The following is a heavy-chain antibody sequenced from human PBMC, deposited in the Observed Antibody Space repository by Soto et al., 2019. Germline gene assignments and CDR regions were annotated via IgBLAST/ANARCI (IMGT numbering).Heavy chain of an antibody. Sequence: GASVKVSCKASGYTFTSYDINWVRQATGQGLEWMGWMNPNSGNTGYAQKFQGRVTMTRNTSISTAYMELSSLRSEDTAVYYCARGPRYCTNGVCYRRYYYYGMDVWGQGTTVTVS. D-gene: IGHD2-8*01. V-gene: IGHV1-8*01. CDR2: MNPNSGNT. CDR1: GYTFTSYD. J-gene: IGHJ6*02. CDR3: ARGPRYCTNGVCYRRYYYYGMDV.